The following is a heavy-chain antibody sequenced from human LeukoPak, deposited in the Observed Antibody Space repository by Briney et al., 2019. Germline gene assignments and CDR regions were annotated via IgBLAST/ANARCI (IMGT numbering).Heavy chain of an antibody. J-gene: IGHJ4*02. D-gene: IGHD3-16*01. CDR1: EFTSSSSG. CDR3: VREVGRPKTFYFDS. V-gene: IGHV3-48*04. Sequence: GGSLRLSCSEFTSSSSGMSWVRQAPGKGLEWVAHISETVYHADSVQGRFTISRDNAKNSLYLQMSNLRVDDTAMYYCVREVGRPKTFYFDSWGRGTPVTVSS. CDR2: ISETV.